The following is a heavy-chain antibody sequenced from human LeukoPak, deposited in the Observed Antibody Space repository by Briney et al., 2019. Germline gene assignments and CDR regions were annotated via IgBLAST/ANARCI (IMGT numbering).Heavy chain of an antibody. V-gene: IGHV4-59*12. CDR2: IYYSGST. J-gene: IGHJ4*02. CDR3: ARDLIVATTTGGAYYFDY. CDR1: GGSISSYY. D-gene: IGHD5-12*01. Sequence: SETLSLTCTVSGGSISSYYWSWIRQPPGKGLEWIGYIYYSGSTNYNPSLKSRVTISEDTSKNQFSLKLSSVTAADTALYYCARDLIVATTTGGAYYFDYWGQGTLVTVSS.